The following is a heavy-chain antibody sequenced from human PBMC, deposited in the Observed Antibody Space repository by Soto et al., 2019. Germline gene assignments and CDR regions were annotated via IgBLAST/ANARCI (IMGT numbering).Heavy chain of an antibody. D-gene: IGHD6-13*01. CDR2: IIPIFGTA. CDR3: AGGGQQPLVPNYYYYCMDV. CDR1: GGTFSSYA. Sequence: SVKVSCKASGGTFSSYAISWVRQAPGQGLEWMGGIIPIFGTANYAQKFQGRVTITADESTSTAYMQLSRLRSEDTAVYYCAGGGQQPLVPNYYYYCMDVCGQGTTVT. J-gene: IGHJ6*02. V-gene: IGHV1-69*13.